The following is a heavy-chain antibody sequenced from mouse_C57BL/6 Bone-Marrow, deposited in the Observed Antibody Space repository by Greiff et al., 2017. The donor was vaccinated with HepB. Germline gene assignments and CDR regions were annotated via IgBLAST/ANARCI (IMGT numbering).Heavy chain of an antibody. CDR1: GYSITSGYY. J-gene: IGHJ2*01. D-gene: IGHD1-1*01. V-gene: IGHV3-6*01. Sequence: EVQLQESGPGLVKPSQSLSLTCSVTGYSITSGYYWNWIRQFPGNKLEWMGYISYDGSNNYNPSLKNRISITRDTSKNQFFLKLNSVTTEDTATYYCARDLYGSSGGYFDYWGQGTTLTVSS. CDR2: ISYDGSN. CDR3: ARDLYGSSGGYFDY.